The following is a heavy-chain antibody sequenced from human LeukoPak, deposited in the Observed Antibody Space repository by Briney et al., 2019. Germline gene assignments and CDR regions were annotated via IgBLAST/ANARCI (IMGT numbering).Heavy chain of an antibody. CDR3: ARGFFMVRGVIRGKPYYFDY. Sequence: ASVKVSCKASGYTFTSYDINWVRQANGQGIEWMGWMNPNSGNTGYAQKFQGRVTMTRNTSISTAYMELSSLRSEDTAVYYCARGFFMVRGVIRGKPYYFDYWGQGTLVTVSS. D-gene: IGHD3-10*01. CDR2: MNPNSGNT. V-gene: IGHV1-8*01. J-gene: IGHJ4*02. CDR1: GYTFTSYD.